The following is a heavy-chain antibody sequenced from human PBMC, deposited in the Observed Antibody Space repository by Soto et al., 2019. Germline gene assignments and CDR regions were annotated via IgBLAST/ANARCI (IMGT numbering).Heavy chain of an antibody. J-gene: IGHJ6*02. CDR1: GFTFSSYA. CDR3: ARDRQYGAGFIDV. D-gene: IGHD3-10*01. CDR2: ISSDGSDK. V-gene: IGHV3-30*09. Sequence: GSLRLSCAASGFTFSSYAMHWVRQAPGKGLEWVAVISSDGSDKYYADSVKGRFAISRDNSKNTLYVQLNRMRAEDTALYYCARDRQYGAGFIDVWGQGTTVTV.